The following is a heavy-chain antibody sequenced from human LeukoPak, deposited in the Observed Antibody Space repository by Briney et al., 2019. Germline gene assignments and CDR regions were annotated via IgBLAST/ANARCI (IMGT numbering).Heavy chain of an antibody. CDR1: GYTFTSYF. V-gene: IGHV1-46*01. CDR2: IIPSGGTT. J-gene: IGHJ1*01. D-gene: IGHD3-22*01. CDR3: ARVGPSNYYDSSEYFQH. Sequence: GASVKVSCKASGYTFTSYFLHWVRQAPGQGLEWMGVIIPSGGTTNYAQKFQGRLAMTRDMSTSTVYMELSSLRSEDTAVYYCARVGPSNYYDSSEYFQHWGQGTLVTVSS.